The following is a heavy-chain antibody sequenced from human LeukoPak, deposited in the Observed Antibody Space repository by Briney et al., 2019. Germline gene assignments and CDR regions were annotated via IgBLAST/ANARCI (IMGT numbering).Heavy chain of an antibody. CDR3: ARAYPGAFDI. CDR2: IYYSGST. J-gene: IGHJ3*02. V-gene: IGHV4-59*08. Sequence: PSETLSLTCTVSGVSISSYYWSWIRQPPGKGLEWIGYIYYSGSTNCNPSLKSRVTISVDTSMNQFSLKLSSVTAADTAVYYCARAYPGAFDIWGQGTMVTVSS. CDR1: GVSISSYY. D-gene: IGHD3-16*01.